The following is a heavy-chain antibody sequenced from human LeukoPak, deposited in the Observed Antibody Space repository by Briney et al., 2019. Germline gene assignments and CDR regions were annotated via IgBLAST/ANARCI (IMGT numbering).Heavy chain of an antibody. J-gene: IGHJ5*02. CDR2: ISASGRAA. CDR1: GFTVSTNS. D-gene: IGHD3-22*01. CDR3: AKDLDSSGYYEEKSFDP. V-gene: IGHV3-23*01. Sequence: GGSLRLSCAASGFTVSTNSMNWVRQAPGKGLEWVALISASGRAAHYADSVRGRFFISRDDSKKTILLHMNGLRVEDTAIYYCAKDLDSSGYYEEKSFDPWGQGTQVTVSS.